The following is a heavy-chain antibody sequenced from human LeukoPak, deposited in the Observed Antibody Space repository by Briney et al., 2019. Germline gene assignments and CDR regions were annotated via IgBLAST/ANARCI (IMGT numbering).Heavy chain of an antibody. CDR3: ARAPRYDILTGYYSPFDY. CDR2: IISSGSTI. V-gene: IGHV3-48*04. CDR1: GFTLSRYS. Sequence: PGGSLRHSFAASGFTLSRYSVNWVPQAPGKGREGVSYIISSGSTISYAASVKDRFTIYRDNGNNTLYLKMNSLRAEETAVYYCARAPRYDILTGYYSPFDYWGQGTLVTVSS. D-gene: IGHD3-9*01. J-gene: IGHJ4*02.